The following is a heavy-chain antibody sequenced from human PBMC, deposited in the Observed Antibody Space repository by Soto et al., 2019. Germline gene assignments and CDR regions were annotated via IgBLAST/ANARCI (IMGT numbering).Heavy chain of an antibody. CDR3: XXXXXXXXXXXXXGYLFDY. Sequence: EVQLLESGGGLVQPGGSLRLSCAASGFTFSSYAMSWVRQAPGKGLEWVXAXSGSGGSTYYADSVKGRFTISRDNSKNTXYXXXXXXXXXXXXXXXXXXXXXXXXXXXXXGYLFDYWGQGTLVTVSS. V-gene: IGHV3-23*01. CDR1: GFTFSSYA. CDR2: XSGSGGST. J-gene: IGHJ4*02.